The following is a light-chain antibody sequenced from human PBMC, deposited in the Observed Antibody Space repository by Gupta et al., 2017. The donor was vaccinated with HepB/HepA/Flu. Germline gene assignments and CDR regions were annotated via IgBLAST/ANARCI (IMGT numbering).Light chain of an antibody. CDR2: DAS. CDR3: QQRSNWTWT. CDR1: QSVSSY. Sequence: EIVLPHSPATLSLSPGERATLSCRASQSVSSYLAWYQQKPGQAPRLLIYDASNRATGIPARFSGSGSGTXFTLTIXSRGPEDFAVDYCQQRSNWTWTFGXGTKVEIK. V-gene: IGKV3-11*01. J-gene: IGKJ1*01.